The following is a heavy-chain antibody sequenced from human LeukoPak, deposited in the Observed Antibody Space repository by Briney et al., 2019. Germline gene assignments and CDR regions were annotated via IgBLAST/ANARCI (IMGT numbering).Heavy chain of an antibody. Sequence: SVKVSCKASGGTFSSYAISWVRQAPGQGLEWMGGIIPIFGTANYAQKFQGRVTMTTDTSTSTAYMELRSLRSDDTAVYYCARDYSSGWPNFDYWGQGTLVTVSS. V-gene: IGHV1-69*05. CDR1: GGTFSSYA. D-gene: IGHD6-19*01. CDR2: IIPIFGTA. J-gene: IGHJ4*02. CDR3: ARDYSSGWPNFDY.